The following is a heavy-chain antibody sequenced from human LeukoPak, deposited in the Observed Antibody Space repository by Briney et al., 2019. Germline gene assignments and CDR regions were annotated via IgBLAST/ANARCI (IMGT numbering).Heavy chain of an antibody. J-gene: IGHJ3*02. CDR3: ARAPEDYYDSSGYYHAFDI. V-gene: IGHV4-30-2*01. CDR2: IYHSGST. Sequence: SETLSLTCAVSGGSISSGGYSWSWIRQPPGKGLEWIGYIYHSGSTYYNPSLKSRVTISVDRSKNQFSLKLSSVTAADTAVYYCARAPEDYYDSSGYYHAFDIRGQGTMVTVSS. D-gene: IGHD3-22*01. CDR1: GGSISSGGYS.